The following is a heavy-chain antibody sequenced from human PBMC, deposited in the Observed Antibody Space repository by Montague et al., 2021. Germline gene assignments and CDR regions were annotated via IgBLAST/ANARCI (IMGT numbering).Heavy chain of an antibody. Sequence: SETLSLTCTVYGGSISSSSYYWVWIRQPPGKGLEWKGSIYDSGSTYYNPSLKSRLTISVYTSKNQFSLKLSSVTAADTAVYYCARLPVMPVAGTGQYYFDYWGQGTLVTVSS. D-gene: IGHD6-19*01. J-gene: IGHJ4*02. CDR1: GGSISSSSYY. V-gene: IGHV4-39*01. CDR3: ARLPVMPVAGTGQYYFDY. CDR2: IYDSGST.